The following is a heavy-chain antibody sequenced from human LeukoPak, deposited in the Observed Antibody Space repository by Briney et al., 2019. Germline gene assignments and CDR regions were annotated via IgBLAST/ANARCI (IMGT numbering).Heavy chain of an antibody. J-gene: IGHJ6*03. CDR2: INPNSGGT. V-gene: IGHV1-2*02. CDR3: ARAGYGDYVGDYYYYMDV. CDR1: GYTFTGYY. Sequence: ASVKVSRKASGYTFTGYYMHWVRQAPGQGLEWMGWINPNSGGTNYAQKFQGRVTMTRDTSISTAYMELSRLRSDDTAVYYCARAGYGDYVGDYYYYMDVWGKGTTVTVSS. D-gene: IGHD4-17*01.